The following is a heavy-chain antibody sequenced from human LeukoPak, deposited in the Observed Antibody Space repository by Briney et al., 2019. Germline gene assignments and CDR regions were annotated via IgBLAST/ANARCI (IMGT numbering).Heavy chain of an antibody. Sequence: SQTLSLTCAISGDSVSSSSNVWNWIRQSPSRGLEWPGRTYYGSKWNNDYAASVKSRITVNPDTSKNQFSLQLNSVTPEDTAVYYCARGAMRTGFDSWGQGTPVTVSA. J-gene: IGHJ4*02. CDR3: ARGAMRTGFDS. CDR1: GDSVSSSSNV. CDR2: TYYGSKWNN. D-gene: IGHD1-1*01. V-gene: IGHV6-1*01.